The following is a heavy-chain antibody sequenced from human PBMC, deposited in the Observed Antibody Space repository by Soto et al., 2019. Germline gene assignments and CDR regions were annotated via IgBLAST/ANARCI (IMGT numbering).Heavy chain of an antibody. V-gene: IGHV4-30-4*01. Sequence: SETLSLTCTVSGGSISSGDYYWSWIRQPPGKGLEWIGYIYYSGSTFYNPSLKNRVTISLDTSKIQFSLKLSSVTAADTAVYYCVIDVCDNWFHPCLQGTLVRVSS. CDR2: IYYSGST. CDR3: VIDVCDNWFHP. J-gene: IGHJ5*02. CDR1: GGSISSGDYY.